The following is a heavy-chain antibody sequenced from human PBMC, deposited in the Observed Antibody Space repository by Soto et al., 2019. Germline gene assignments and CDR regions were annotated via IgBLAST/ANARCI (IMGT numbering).Heavy chain of an antibody. J-gene: IGHJ6*02. CDR1: GGTFSSYA. V-gene: IGHV1-69*13. CDR2: IIPIFGTA. D-gene: IGHD3-3*01. Sequence: SVKVSCKASGGTFSSYAISWVRQAPGQGLEWMGGIIPIFGTANYAQKFQGRVTITADESTSTAYMELSSLRSEDTAVYYCARGTFGVVMAPYGMDVWGQGTTVTVSS. CDR3: ARGTFGVVMAPYGMDV.